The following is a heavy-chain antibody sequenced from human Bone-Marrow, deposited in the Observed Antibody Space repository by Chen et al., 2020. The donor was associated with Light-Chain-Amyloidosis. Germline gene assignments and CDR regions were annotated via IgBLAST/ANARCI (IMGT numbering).Heavy chain of an antibody. V-gene: IGHV3-21*01. J-gene: IGHJ3*02. CDR3: AREGVGDTDAFDI. CDR2: ITGGGTSI. Sequence: EVPLVESGGGLVKPGGSLRLSCAASGFTFSLYGMHWVRQAPGKGLEWVSSITGGGTSINYADSVRGRITISRDNGKNSLYLQMNSLRAEDTATYYCAREGVGDTDAFDIWGQGTMIIVSP. D-gene: IGHD1-26*01. CDR1: GFTFSLYG.